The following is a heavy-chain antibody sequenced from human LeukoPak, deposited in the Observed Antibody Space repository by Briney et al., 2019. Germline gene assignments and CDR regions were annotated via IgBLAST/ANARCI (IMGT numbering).Heavy chain of an antibody. J-gene: IGHJ4*02. CDR3: ARDILTGYYSIGY. CDR2: IIPIFGTA. D-gene: IGHD3-9*01. V-gene: IGHV1-69*13. Sequence: SVKVSCKASGGTFSSYAISWVRQAPGQGLEWMGGIIPIFGTANYAQKFQGRVTITADESTSTAYMELSGLRSEDTAVYYCARDILTGYYSIGYWGQGTLVTVSS. CDR1: GGTFSSYA.